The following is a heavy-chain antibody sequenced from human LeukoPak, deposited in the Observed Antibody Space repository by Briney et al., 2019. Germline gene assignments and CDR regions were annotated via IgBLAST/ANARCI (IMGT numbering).Heavy chain of an antibody. J-gene: IGHJ4*02. CDR3: ALNGYYYDSSGYFPFDY. V-gene: IGHV4-39*01. Sequence: SETLSLTCTVSGGSISSSTYYWGWIRQPPGKGLEWIGSIYYSGTTYYNPSLKSRVTISVDTSKNQFSLKLSSVTAADTAVYYCALNGYYYDSSGYFPFDYWGQGTLVTVSS. CDR1: GGSISSSTYY. D-gene: IGHD3-22*01. CDR2: IYYSGTT.